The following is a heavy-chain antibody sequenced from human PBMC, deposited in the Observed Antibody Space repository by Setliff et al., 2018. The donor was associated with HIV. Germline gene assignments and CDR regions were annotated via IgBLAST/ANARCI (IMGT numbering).Heavy chain of an antibody. CDR2: INHRGST. J-gene: IGHJ6*03. CDR1: GGSFSGYY. V-gene: IGHV4-34*01. D-gene: IGHD3-3*01. CDR3: ARCYYNFWSGYPLDYMDV. Sequence: PSETLSLTCAVYGGSFSGYYWSWIRQPPGKGLEWIGEINHRGSTYYNPSLKSRVTISVDTSKNQFSLKLSSVTAADTAVYYCARCYYNFWSGYPLDYMDVWGKGTTVTVSS.